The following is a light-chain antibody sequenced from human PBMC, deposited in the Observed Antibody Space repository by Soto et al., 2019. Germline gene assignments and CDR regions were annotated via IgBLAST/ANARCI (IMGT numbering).Light chain of an antibody. CDR2: AAA. Sequence: PSASPLVASVGNRVTFTCLSSANSISYLVWYQQKPGPAPKLLIYAAAALHSGVPSRFSGSGSGTDFTLTLSSLHPEDVAVYFCQQYKNSPITFGQGTRLDIK. CDR3: QQYKNSPIT. V-gene: IGKV1-9*01. CDR1: ANSISY. J-gene: IGKJ5*01.